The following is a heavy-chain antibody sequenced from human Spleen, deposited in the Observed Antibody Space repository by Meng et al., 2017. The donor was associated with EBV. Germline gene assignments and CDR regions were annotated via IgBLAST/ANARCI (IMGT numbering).Heavy chain of an antibody. V-gene: IGHV2-5*02. CDR3: AHIIAARPFDY. Sequence: TLEVSRPPLVKPAKLLPLTSTFAGFLLSSRGGGVGWIRQPPGKALEWLAVIYWDDDKRYSPSLKSRLTITKDTYKNQVVLTMTNMDPVDAATYYCAHIIAARPFDYWGQGTLVTVSS. CDR1: GFLLSSRGGG. J-gene: IGHJ4*02. D-gene: IGHD6-6*01. CDR2: IYWDDDK.